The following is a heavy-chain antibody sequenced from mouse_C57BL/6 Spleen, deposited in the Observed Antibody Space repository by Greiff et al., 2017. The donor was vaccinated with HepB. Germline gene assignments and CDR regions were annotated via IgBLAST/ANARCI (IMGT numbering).Heavy chain of an antibody. CDR3: ARGAAQATGFAY. CDR1: GYTFTSYW. Sequence: QVQLQQPGAELVKPGASVKLSCKASGYTFTSYWMHWVKQRPGQGLEWIGMIHPNSGSTNYNEKFKSKATLTVDKSSSTAYMQRSSLTSEDSAVYYGARGAAQATGFAYWGQGTLVTVSA. CDR2: IHPNSGST. D-gene: IGHD3-2*02. J-gene: IGHJ3*01. V-gene: IGHV1-64*01.